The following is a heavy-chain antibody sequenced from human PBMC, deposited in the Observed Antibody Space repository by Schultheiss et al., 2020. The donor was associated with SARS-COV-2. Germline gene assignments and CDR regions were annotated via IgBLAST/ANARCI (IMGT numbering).Heavy chain of an antibody. CDR2: ISSSSSYI. Sequence: GGSLRLSCAASGFTFSSYSMNWVRQAPGKGLEWVSSISSSSSYIYYADSVKGRFTISRDNAKNSLYLQMNSLRAEDTAVYYCARARRGVERQQLAYWYFDLWGRGTLVTVSS. CDR1: GFTFSSYS. J-gene: IGHJ2*01. CDR3: ARARRGVERQQLAYWYFDL. D-gene: IGHD6-13*01. V-gene: IGHV3-21*01.